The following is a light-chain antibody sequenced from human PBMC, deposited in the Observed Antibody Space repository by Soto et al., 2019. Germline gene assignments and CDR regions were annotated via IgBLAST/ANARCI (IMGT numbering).Light chain of an antibody. V-gene: IGKV3-20*01. CDR2: GAS. CDR3: QQYGNSPIT. J-gene: IGKJ5*01. CDR1: ERIYSAY. Sequence: LTQSLGTLSLYLDETDTLSCMASERIYSAYLGWYQQKPGKAPGLLIYGASSRATGIPDRFSGSGSGTDFTLSISRLEPEDFAVYYCQQYGNSPITFGQGTRLEIK.